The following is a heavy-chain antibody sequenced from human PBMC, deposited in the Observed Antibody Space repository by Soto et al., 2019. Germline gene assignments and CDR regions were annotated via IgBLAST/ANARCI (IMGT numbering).Heavy chain of an antibody. CDR1: GYSINSGYY. CDR3: ARGGYSGTYYGEALDY. Sequence: PSETLSLTCAVSGYSINSGYYWGWIRQPPGKGLEWIGSIYHSGSTYYNPSLKSRVTISVDTSKNQFSLKLSSVTAADTAVYYCARGGYSGTYYGEALDYWGQGTLVTVYS. CDR2: IYHSGST. D-gene: IGHD1-26*01. V-gene: IGHV4-38-2*01. J-gene: IGHJ4*02.